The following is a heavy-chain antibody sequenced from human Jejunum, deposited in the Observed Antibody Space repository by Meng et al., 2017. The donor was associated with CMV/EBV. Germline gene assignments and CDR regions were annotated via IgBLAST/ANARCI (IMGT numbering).Heavy chain of an antibody. CDR1: GGSIRSYD. Sequence: CTVSGGSIRSYDWNWIRQPPGKGLEWMGYIYYSGSTKYNPSLKSRVTISVDTSKNQISLKLSFVTAADTAVYYCARDGGGTGADYWGQGTLVTVSS. D-gene: IGHD3-16*01. CDR3: ARDGGGTGADY. CDR2: IYYSGST. J-gene: IGHJ4*02. V-gene: IGHV4-59*01.